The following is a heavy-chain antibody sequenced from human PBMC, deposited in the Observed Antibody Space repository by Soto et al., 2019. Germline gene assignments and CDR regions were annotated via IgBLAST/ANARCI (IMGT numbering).Heavy chain of an antibody. J-gene: IGHJ6*02. Sequence: QVQLQQWGAGLLKPSETLSPTCAVYGGSFSGYYWSWIRQPPGKGLEWVGEINHSGSTNYNPSPKSRVTISVDTSKNQFSLKLSSVTAADTAVYYCARGRRITIFGVVTNHKYGMDVWGQGTTVTVSS. CDR2: INHSGST. CDR3: ARGRRITIFGVVTNHKYGMDV. V-gene: IGHV4-34*01. D-gene: IGHD3-3*01. CDR1: GGSFSGYY.